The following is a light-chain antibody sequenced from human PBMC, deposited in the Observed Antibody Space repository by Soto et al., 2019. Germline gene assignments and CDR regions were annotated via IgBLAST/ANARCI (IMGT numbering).Light chain of an antibody. J-gene: IGLJ2*01. CDR2: YDS. CDR1: NIGSKS. Sequence: SYELTQPPSVSVAPGKTARITCGGNNIGSKSVHWYQQKPGQAPVLVIYYDSDRPSGIPERFSGSNSGNTATLTISRVEAGDEADYYCKVWDSSSVVFGGGTKVTFL. CDR3: KVWDSSSVV. V-gene: IGLV3-21*04.